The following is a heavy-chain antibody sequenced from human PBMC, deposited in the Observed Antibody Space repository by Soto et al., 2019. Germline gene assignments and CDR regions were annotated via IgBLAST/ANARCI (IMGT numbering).Heavy chain of an antibody. CDR2: ISSSGSTI. V-gene: IGHV3-48*03. D-gene: IGHD3-22*01. CDR1: GFTFSSYE. J-gene: IGHJ4*02. Sequence: PGGSLRLSCAASGFTFSSYEMNWVRQAPGKGLEWVSYISSSGSTIYYADSVKGRFTISRDNAKNSLYLQMNSLRAEDTAVYYCARGGYYYDSSGYYSRYYFDYWGQGTLVTVSS. CDR3: ARGGYYYDSSGYYSRYYFDY.